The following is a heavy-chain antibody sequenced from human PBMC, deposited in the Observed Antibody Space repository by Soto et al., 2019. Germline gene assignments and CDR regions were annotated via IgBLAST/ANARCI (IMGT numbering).Heavy chain of an antibody. CDR1: GGTFSSYA. D-gene: IGHD6-13*01. Sequence: GASVKVSCKASGGTFSSYAISWVRQAPGQGLEWMGGIIPIFGTANYAQKFQGRVTITADESTSTAYMELSSPRSEDTAVYYCASFIAAAGTRNFDYWGQGTLVTVSS. CDR2: IIPIFGTA. V-gene: IGHV1-69*13. J-gene: IGHJ4*02. CDR3: ASFIAAAGTRNFDY.